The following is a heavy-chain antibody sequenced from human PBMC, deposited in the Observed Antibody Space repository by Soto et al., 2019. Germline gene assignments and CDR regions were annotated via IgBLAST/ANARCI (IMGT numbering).Heavy chain of an antibody. CDR1: GYTFTSHD. Sequence: ASVKVSCKASGYTFTSHDINWVRQATGQGLEWMGWMNPNSGNTGYAQKLQGRVTMTTDTSTSTAYMELRSLRSDDTAVYYCARSSGYSYGFDYWGQGTLVTVSS. J-gene: IGHJ4*02. V-gene: IGHV1-8*01. CDR3: ARSSGYSYGFDY. D-gene: IGHD5-18*01. CDR2: MNPNSGNT.